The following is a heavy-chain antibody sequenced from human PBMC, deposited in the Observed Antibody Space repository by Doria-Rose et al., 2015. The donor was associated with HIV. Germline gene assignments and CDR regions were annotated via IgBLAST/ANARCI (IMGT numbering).Heavy chain of an antibody. Sequence: LVKPTETLTLTCTVSGVSLSSPGMGVGWIRQPPGKALEWLANIFSDDERSYKTSLKSRLTISKGTSKSQVVLTMTDTDPVDTATYYCARIKSSRWYHKYYFDFWGQGTLVIVSA. CDR2: IFSDDER. D-gene: IGHD6-13*01. CDR3: ARIKSSRWYHKYYFDF. CDR1: GVSLSSPGMG. V-gene: IGHV2-26*01. J-gene: IGHJ4*02.